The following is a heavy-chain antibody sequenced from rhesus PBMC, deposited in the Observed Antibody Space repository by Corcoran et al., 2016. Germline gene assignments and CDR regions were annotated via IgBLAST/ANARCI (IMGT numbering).Heavy chain of an antibody. CDR3: ARGSGGANWYFDL. CDR2: ITYSGST. CDR1: GGSISIGYYY. J-gene: IGHJ2*01. Sequence: QVQLQESGPGLVKPSETLSLTCAVSGGSISIGYYYWTWIRQPPGKGLEWIGYITYSGSTSYNPSLKSRVTISRDTSKNQFSLKLSSVTAADTAVYYCARGSGGANWYFDLWGPGTPITISS. D-gene: IGHD5-24*01. V-gene: IGHV4-122*02.